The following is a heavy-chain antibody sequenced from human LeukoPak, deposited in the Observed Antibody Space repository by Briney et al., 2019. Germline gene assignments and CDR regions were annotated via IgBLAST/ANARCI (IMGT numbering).Heavy chain of an antibody. CDR3: ARSYSLPEY. V-gene: IGHV3-30*04. CDR2: ISYVERAT. D-gene: IGHD1-26*01. Sequence: PGGSLRLSCAASGFTFSSFAMHWVRQAPGKGLEWVAFISYVERATYYADSVKGRFTISIDNSKHMVYLQMNSLTTADTAVYYCARSYSLPEYWGQGTLVAVSS. CDR1: GFTFSSFA. J-gene: IGHJ4*02.